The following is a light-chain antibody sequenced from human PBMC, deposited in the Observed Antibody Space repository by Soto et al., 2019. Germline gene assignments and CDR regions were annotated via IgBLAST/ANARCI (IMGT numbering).Light chain of an antibody. CDR3: GTWDSSLSAGV. Sequence: QAVVTQPPSVSAAPGQKVTISCSGRSSNIGNNYVSWYQQLPGTAPKLLIYENNKRPSGIPDRFSGSKSGTSATLGITGLQTGDEADYYCGTWDSSLSAGVFGTGNKLTVL. V-gene: IGLV1-51*02. CDR2: ENN. CDR1: SSNIGNNY. J-gene: IGLJ1*01.